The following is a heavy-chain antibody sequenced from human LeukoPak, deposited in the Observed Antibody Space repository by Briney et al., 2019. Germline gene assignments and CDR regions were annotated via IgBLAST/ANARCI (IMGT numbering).Heavy chain of an antibody. D-gene: IGHD5-18*01. V-gene: IGHV4-34*01. J-gene: IGHJ3*02. Sequence: KASETLSLTCAVYGGSFSGYYWSWIRQPPGKGLEWIGEINHSGSTNYNPSLKSRVTISVDTSKNQFSLKLSSVTAADTAVYYCARVADTAMGPDAFDIWGQGTMVTVSS. CDR3: ARVADTAMGPDAFDI. CDR2: INHSGST. CDR1: GGSFSGYY.